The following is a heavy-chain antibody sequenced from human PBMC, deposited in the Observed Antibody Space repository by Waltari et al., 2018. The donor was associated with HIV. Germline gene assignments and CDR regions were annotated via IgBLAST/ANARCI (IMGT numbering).Heavy chain of an antibody. CDR1: DYSISSGYY. CDR2: IYHSGNT. Sequence: QVQLQESGPGLVKPSETLSLTCVVSDYSISSGYYWGWIRQPPGKGLEWIGNIYHSGNTYYNPSLMSRVTISVDTSKNQFSLRLSSVTAADTAVYYCASASIEYFDYWGQGTLVTVSS. CDR3: ASASIEYFDY. D-gene: IGHD3-16*02. V-gene: IGHV4-38-2*01. J-gene: IGHJ4*02.